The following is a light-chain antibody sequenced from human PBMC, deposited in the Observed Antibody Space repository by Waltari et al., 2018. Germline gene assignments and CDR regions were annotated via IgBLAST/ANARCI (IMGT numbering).Light chain of an antibody. V-gene: IGKV3-11*01. CDR3: QHRVSWPLT. Sequence: EILLTQSPATLSLSPGERATLSCRPSQRVDNLLAWYQQKPGQAPRLAIHDASNRAPGCPARFSGRGAGTDFTLTISSLEPEDFAVYYCQHRVSWPLTFGGGTKVEL. J-gene: IGKJ4*01. CDR1: QRVDNL. CDR2: DAS.